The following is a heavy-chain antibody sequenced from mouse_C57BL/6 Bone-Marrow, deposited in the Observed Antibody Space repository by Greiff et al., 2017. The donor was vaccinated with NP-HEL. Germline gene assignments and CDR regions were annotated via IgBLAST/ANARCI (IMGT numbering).Heavy chain of an antibody. CDR3: ARCYYDHAMDY. J-gene: IGHJ4*01. D-gene: IGHD2-4*01. V-gene: IGHV1-67*01. CDR1: GYTFTDYA. Sequence: VQLQQSGPELVRPGVSVKISCKGSGYTFTDYAMHWVKQSHAKSLEWIGVISTYYGDASYNQKFKDKATMTVYKSSITAYLELARLTSEDSAVYYCARCYYDHAMDYWGQGTSVTVSS. CDR2: ISTYYGDA.